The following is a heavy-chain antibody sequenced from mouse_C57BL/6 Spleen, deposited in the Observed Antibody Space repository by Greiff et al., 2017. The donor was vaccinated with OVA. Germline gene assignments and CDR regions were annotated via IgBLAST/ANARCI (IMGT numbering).Heavy chain of an antibody. Sequence: VQLKESGAELVKPGASVKLSCTASGFNIKDYYMHWVKQRTEQGLEWIGRIDPEDGETKYAPKFQVKATITADTSSNTAYLQLSSLTSEDTAVYYCAPEGAYYSNFAWFAYWGQGTLVTVSA. V-gene: IGHV14-2*01. CDR1: GFNIKDYY. D-gene: IGHD2-5*01. J-gene: IGHJ3*01. CDR2: IDPEDGET. CDR3: APEGAYYSNFAWFAY.